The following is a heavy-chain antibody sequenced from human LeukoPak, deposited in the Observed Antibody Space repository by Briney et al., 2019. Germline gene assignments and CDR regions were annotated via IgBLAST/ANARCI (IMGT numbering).Heavy chain of an antibody. CDR2: ISYDGSNK. CDR1: GFTFSSYG. V-gene: IGHV3-30*18. Sequence: GGSLGLSCAASGFTFSSYGMHWVRQAPGKGLEWVAVISYDGSNKYYADSVKGRFTISRDNSKNTLYLQMNSLRAEDTAVYYCAKGWPATRYWGQGTLVTVSS. CDR3: AKGWPATRY. D-gene: IGHD2-15*01. J-gene: IGHJ4*02.